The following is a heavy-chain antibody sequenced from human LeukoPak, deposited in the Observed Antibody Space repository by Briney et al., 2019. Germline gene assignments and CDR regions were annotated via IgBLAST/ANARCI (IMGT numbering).Heavy chain of an antibody. CDR2: FNPKDGET. CDR3: ATGDSRGYPDY. V-gene: IGHV1-24*01. D-gene: IGHD3-22*01. CDR1: GYTPTELA. J-gene: IGHJ4*02. Sequence: ASVKVSCNVSGYTPTELAMHWVRQAPGKGLEWMGGFNPKDGETIYSQKLQGRVTMSGDTSTDTVYMELSSLRPEDTAVYYCATGDSRGYPDYWGQGTLVTVSS.